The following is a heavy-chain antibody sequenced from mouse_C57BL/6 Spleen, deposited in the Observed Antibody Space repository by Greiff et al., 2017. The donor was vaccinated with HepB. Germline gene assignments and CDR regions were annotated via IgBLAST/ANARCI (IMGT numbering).Heavy chain of an antibody. CDR2: IHPNSGST. CDR3: ASFYDGYFYYAMDY. V-gene: IGHV1-64*01. Sequence: VQLQQPGAELVKPGASVKLSCKASGYTFTSYWMHWVKQRPGQGLEWIGMIHPNSGSTNYNEKFKSKATLTVDKSSSTAYMQLSSLTSEDSAVYYCASFYDGYFYYAMDYWGQGTSVTVSS. J-gene: IGHJ4*01. CDR1: GYTFTSYW. D-gene: IGHD2-3*01.